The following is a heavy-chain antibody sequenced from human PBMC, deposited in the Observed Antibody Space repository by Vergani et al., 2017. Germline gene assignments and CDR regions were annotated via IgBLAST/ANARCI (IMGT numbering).Heavy chain of an antibody. CDR2: ISYDGSDK. Sequence: QVQLVESGGGVVQPGKSLILSCAASGFTFSSFGMHWVRQAPGKGLEWVAVISYDGSDKYSADSVKGRFTLSRDNSKNTLYLQMNSLRAEDTAVYYCAKDPXYYGSSYFYYMDVWGKGTTVTVSS. CDR3: AKDPXYYGSSYFYYMDV. V-gene: IGHV3-30*18. D-gene: IGHD3-10*01. J-gene: IGHJ6*03. CDR1: GFTFSSFG.